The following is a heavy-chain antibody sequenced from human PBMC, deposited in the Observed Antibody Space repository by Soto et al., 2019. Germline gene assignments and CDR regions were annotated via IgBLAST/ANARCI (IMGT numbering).Heavy chain of an antibody. V-gene: IGHV4-30-2*01. D-gene: IGHD5-12*01. CDR2: IYHSGST. CDR1: GGSISSGDYS. CDR3: AGGPGVARNY. Sequence: PSETLSLTCAVSGGSISSGDYSWNWIRQPPGKGLEWIGYIYHSGSTYYNPSLKSRVTISVDRSKNQFSLKLSSVTAADTAVYYCAGGPGVARNYWGQGTLVTVSS. J-gene: IGHJ4*02.